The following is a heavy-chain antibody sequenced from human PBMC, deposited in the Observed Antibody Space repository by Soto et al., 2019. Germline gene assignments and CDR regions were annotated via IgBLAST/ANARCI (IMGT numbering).Heavy chain of an antibody. Sequence: GGSLRLSCAASGFTFSSYAMSWVRQAPGKGLEWVSAISGSGGSTYYADSVKGRFTISRDNSKNTLYLQMNSLRAEDTAVYYCATDSSGYYYRGSAFDIWGQGTMVTVSS. V-gene: IGHV3-23*01. D-gene: IGHD3-22*01. CDR1: GFTFSSYA. CDR3: ATDSSGYYYRGSAFDI. J-gene: IGHJ3*02. CDR2: ISGSGGST.